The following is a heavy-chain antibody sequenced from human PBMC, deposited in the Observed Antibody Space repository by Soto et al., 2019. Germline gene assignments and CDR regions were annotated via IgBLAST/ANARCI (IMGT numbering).Heavy chain of an antibody. V-gene: IGHV4-30-4*01. CDR3: AREGVQSLTTVTTPGFDP. J-gene: IGHJ5*02. CDR2: ISNSGTT. Sequence: QVQLQESGPGLVKPSQTLSLTCSVSGGSVSSDSYNWSWLRQPPGKGLEWVGYISNSGTTNYNPSLKSRLTVSLDTSMNQFSLKLRSVTAADTAVYYCAREGVQSLTTVTTPGFDPWGQGILVTVSS. CDR1: GGSVSSDSYN. D-gene: IGHD4-17*01.